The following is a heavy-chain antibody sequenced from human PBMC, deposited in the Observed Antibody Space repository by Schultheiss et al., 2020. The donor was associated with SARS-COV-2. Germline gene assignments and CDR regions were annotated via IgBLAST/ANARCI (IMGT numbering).Heavy chain of an antibody. J-gene: IGHJ3*02. CDR1: GFTFSSYA. D-gene: IGHD1-26*01. CDR2: IRGSGGST. CDR3: ARDVGDAFDM. Sequence: GGSLRLSCAASGFTFSSYAMSWVRQAPGKGLEWVSAIRGSGGSTYYTDSVKGRFTISRDNAKNSVFLQMNNVRAEDTAVYYCARDVGDAFDMWGQGTMVTVSS. V-gene: IGHV3-23*01.